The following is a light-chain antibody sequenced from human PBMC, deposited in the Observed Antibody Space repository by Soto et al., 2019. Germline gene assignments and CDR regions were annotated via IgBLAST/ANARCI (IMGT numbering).Light chain of an antibody. CDR1: SNDIGRYKY. V-gene: IGLV2-14*01. CDR3: TAYPSTNTLEVL. Sequence: QSALTQPASVSGSPGQSSTISCTGTSNDIGRYKYVSWYQQHPGKAPKLLIYEVSSRPSGISSRFSGSKSGSAAYLTISGLQAEDEADYYCTAYPSTNTLEVLFGGGTKLTVL. CDR2: EVS. J-gene: IGLJ3*02.